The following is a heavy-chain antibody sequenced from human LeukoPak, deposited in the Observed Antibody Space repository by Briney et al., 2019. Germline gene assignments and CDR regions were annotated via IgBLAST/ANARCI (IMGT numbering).Heavy chain of an antibody. J-gene: IGHJ4*02. D-gene: IGHD1-26*01. Sequence: GGSLRLSCAASGFTFSSYGMHWVRQAPGKGLEWMAVISYDGSNKYYADSVKGRFTISRDNSKNTLYLQMNSLRAEDTAVYYCAKEPASGSSLDYWGQGTLVTVSS. V-gene: IGHV3-30*18. CDR3: AKEPASGSSLDY. CDR2: ISYDGSNK. CDR1: GFTFSSYG.